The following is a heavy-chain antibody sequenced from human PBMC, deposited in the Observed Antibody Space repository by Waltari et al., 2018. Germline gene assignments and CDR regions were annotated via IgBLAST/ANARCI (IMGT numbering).Heavy chain of an antibody. Sequence: QVQLVQSGAEVKKPGASVKVSCKASGYTFTSYAMHWVRQAPGQRLEWMGWINAGNGNTKYSQKFQGRVTITRDTSASTAYMELSSLRSEDTAVYYCAGGLGSSGWFGMDVWGQGTTVTVSS. CDR1: GYTFTSYA. J-gene: IGHJ6*02. D-gene: IGHD6-19*01. V-gene: IGHV1-3*01. CDR3: AGGLGSSGWFGMDV. CDR2: INAGNGNT.